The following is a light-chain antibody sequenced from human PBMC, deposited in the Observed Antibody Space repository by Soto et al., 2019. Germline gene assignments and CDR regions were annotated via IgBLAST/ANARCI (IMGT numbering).Light chain of an antibody. Sequence: EIVMTQSPATLSVSPGGRATLSCRASQSISDTLAWYQQKPGQAPRLLIYGASSRATGIPGKFSGSGSGTDFTLTISGLEPEDFAVYYCQQYGSSPPITFGQGTRLEIK. J-gene: IGKJ5*01. CDR3: QQYGSSPPIT. CDR1: QSISDT. V-gene: IGKV3-20*01. CDR2: GAS.